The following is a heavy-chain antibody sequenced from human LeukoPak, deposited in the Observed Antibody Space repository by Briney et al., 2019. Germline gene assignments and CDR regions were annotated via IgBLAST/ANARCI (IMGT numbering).Heavy chain of an antibody. CDR2: IRYDGNNK. CDR3: AREGGSGYYYFDY. J-gene: IGHJ4*02. V-gene: IGHV3-30*02. CDR1: GFTFSDYS. Sequence: GGSLRLSCAASGFTFSDYSMHWVRQAPGKGLNWVAFIRYDGNNKYYADSVKGRFTISRDNSKNMLYLEMNSLRAEDTAVYYCAREGGSGYYYFDYWGQGTLVTVSS. D-gene: IGHD3-22*01.